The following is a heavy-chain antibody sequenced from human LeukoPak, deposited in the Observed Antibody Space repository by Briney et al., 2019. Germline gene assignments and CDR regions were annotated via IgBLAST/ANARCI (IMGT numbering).Heavy chain of an antibody. V-gene: IGHV3-23*01. Sequence: GGSLRLSCAASGFTFSSYAMSWVRQAPGKGLEWVSAISGSGGSTYYADSVKGRFTISRDNSKNTLYLQMNSLRAEDTAVYYCAKSLLAGEATIFGVVIQDDYYYGMDVWGQGTTVTVSS. D-gene: IGHD3-3*01. J-gene: IGHJ6*02. CDR2: ISGSGGST. CDR3: AKSLLAGEATIFGVVIQDDYYYGMDV. CDR1: GFTFSSYA.